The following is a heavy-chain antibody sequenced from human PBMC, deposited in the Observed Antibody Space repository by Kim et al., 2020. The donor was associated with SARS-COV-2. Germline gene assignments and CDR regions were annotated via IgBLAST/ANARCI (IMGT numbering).Heavy chain of an antibody. Sequence: GGSLRLSCAASGFTFSSYGMHWVRQAPGKGLEWVAVIWYDGSNKYYADSVKGRFTISRDNSKNTLYLQMNSLRAEDTAVYYCARDFHARPGGLGYWGQGTLVTVSS. CDR3: ARDFHARPGGLGY. CDR1: GFTFSSYG. V-gene: IGHV3-33*08. CDR2: IWYDGSNK. J-gene: IGHJ4*02. D-gene: IGHD2-15*01.